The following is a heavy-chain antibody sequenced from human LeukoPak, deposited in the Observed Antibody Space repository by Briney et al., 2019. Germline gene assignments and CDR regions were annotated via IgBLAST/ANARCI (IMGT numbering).Heavy chain of an antibody. CDR2: IWYDGSNK. Sequence: GGSLRLSCAGSGFTFSSYGMHWVRQAPGKGLEWVAVIWYDGSNKYYADSVKGRFTISRDNSKNTLYLQMNSLRAEDTAVYFCARDQYTNSGNWFDPWGQGTLVTVSS. J-gene: IGHJ5*02. D-gene: IGHD7-27*01. V-gene: IGHV3-33*01. CDR1: GFTFSSYG. CDR3: ARDQYTNSGNWFDP.